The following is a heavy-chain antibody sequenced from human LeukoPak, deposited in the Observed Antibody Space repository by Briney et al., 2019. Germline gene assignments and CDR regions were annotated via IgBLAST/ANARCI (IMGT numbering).Heavy chain of an antibody. CDR2: MNPNSGNT. J-gene: IGHJ4*02. CDR3: TRGSSGRRDN. V-gene: IGHV1-8*01. Sequence: ASVKVSCKASGYTFTSCDVNGVRQATGQGLEWMGWMNPNSGNTGYGQSFQGRITMTRDISIGTAYMELSNLTSEDTAISYCTRGSSGRRDNWGQGTLVTVSA. CDR1: GYTFTSCD. D-gene: IGHD6-19*01.